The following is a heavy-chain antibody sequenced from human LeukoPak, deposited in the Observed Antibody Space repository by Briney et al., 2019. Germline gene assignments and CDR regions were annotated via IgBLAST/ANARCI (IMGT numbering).Heavy chain of an antibody. V-gene: IGHV4-34*01. Sequence: SETLSLTCAVYGGSFSGYYWSWIRQPPGKGLEWIGEINHSGSTNYNPSLKSRVTISVDTSKNQFSLKLSSVTAVDTAVYYCARGHRYCSSTSCLLGRDYWGQGTLVTVSS. D-gene: IGHD2-2*01. CDR1: GGSFSGYY. CDR2: INHSGST. J-gene: IGHJ4*02. CDR3: ARGHRYCSSTSCLLGRDY.